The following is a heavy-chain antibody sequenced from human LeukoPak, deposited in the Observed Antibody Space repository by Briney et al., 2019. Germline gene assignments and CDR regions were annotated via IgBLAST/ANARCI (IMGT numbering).Heavy chain of an antibody. V-gene: IGHV3-21*01. J-gene: IGHJ4*02. CDR2: ISSSSSYI. CDR1: GFSFSSYA. Sequence: GGSLRLSCATSGFSFSSYAMSWVRQAPGKGLEWVSFISSSSSYIYYADSVKGRFTISRDNAKTSLYLQMNSLRAEDTAVYYCARGTTAPDYWGQGTLVTVSS. D-gene: IGHD1-14*01. CDR3: ARGTTAPDY.